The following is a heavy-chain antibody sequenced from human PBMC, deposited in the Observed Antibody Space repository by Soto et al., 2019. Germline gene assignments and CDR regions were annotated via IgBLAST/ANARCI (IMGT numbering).Heavy chain of an antibody. J-gene: IGHJ4*02. V-gene: IGHV4-34*01. CDR3: ARDKITGLFAY. Sequence: SETLSLTCAVYGGSFSGYYWTWIRQPPGTGLEWIGEINHSGSTNYNPSLKSRVTISVDTSKNQFSLKLTSVTAADTAVYYCARDKITGLFAYWGQGTLVTVCS. CDR1: GGSFSGYY. CDR2: INHSGST. D-gene: IGHD2-8*02.